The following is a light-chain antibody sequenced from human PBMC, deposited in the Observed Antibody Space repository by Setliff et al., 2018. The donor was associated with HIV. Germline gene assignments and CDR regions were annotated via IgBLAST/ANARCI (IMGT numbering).Light chain of an antibody. CDR3: MSYLSTNSYV. J-gene: IGLJ1*01. V-gene: IGLV2-14*03. CDR2: DVI. Sequence: QSALTQPASVSGTPGQSITISCTGSSSDIGTYDRVSWYQQRPDGGPRLIIYDVIHRPSGVPHRFSGSKSGNTASLTISRLQTEDEADYYCMSYLSTNSYVFGTGTKVTVL. CDR1: SSDIGTYDR.